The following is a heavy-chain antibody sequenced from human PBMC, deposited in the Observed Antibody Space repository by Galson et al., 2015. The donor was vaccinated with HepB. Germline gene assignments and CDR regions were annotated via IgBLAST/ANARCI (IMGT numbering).Heavy chain of an antibody. D-gene: IGHD5-18*01. J-gene: IGHJ6*02. V-gene: IGHV3-21*01. CDR3: ARDHPFYTAVHGYYYYGMDV. CDR1: GFTFSSYS. Sequence: SLRLSCAASGFTFSSYSMNWVRQAPGKGLEWVSSISSSSSYIYYADSVKGRFTISRDNAKNSLYLQMNSLRAEDTAVYYCARDHPFYTAVHGYYYYGMDVWGHGTTVTVSS. CDR2: ISSSSSYI.